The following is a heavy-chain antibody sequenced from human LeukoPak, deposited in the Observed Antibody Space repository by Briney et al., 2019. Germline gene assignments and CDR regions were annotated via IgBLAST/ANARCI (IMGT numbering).Heavy chain of an antibody. Sequence: SQTLSLTCAVSGGSISSGGYSWSWIRQPPGTGLEWIGYIYHSGSTYYNPSLKSRVTISVDRSKNQFSLKLSSVTAADTAVYYCARGGMVYYYDSSGYHDAFDIWGQGTMVTVSS. CDR1: GGSISSGGYS. V-gene: IGHV4-30-2*01. CDR2: IYHSGST. D-gene: IGHD3-22*01. CDR3: ARGGMVYYYDSSGYHDAFDI. J-gene: IGHJ3*02.